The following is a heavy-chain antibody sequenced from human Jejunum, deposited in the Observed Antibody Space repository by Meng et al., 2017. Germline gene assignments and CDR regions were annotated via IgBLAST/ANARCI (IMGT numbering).Heavy chain of an antibody. D-gene: IGHD3-22*01. CDR3: ARFVSSGYSEAWAY. J-gene: IGHJ4*02. CDR2: ISVYNDKT. Sequence: QVQLMHSWAEVKVPGASVKASCKASGYSFASYDLSWVRQAPGQGLEWMGRISVYNDKTNYAYKFEGRVTMTTDTSTTTAYMELRNLRSDDTAVYYCARFVSSGYSEAWAYWGQGTLVTVSS. CDR1: GYSFASYD. V-gene: IGHV1-18*01.